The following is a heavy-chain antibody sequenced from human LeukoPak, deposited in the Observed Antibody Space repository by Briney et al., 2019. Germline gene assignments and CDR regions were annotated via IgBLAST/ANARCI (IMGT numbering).Heavy chain of an antibody. CDR3: ARAFAGYCSSTSCPSAYFQH. Sequence: SETLSLTCAVYGGSFSGYYWSWIRQAPGKGLEWIGEINHSGSTNYNPSLKSRVTISVDTSKNQFSLKLSSVTAADTAVYYCARAFAGYCSSTSCPSAYFQHWGQGTLVTVSS. J-gene: IGHJ1*01. D-gene: IGHD2-2*01. CDR1: GGSFSGYY. CDR2: INHSGST. V-gene: IGHV4-34*01.